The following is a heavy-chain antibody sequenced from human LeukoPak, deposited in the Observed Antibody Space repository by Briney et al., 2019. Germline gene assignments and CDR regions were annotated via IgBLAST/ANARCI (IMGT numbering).Heavy chain of an antibody. V-gene: IGHV3-49*04. CDR1: GFTHGHYA. J-gene: IGHJ4*02. Sequence: GGSLRLSCTASGFTHGHYAMSWVRQAPGKGLEWVGFIKTRAYGGTTDYAASVKGRFTISRDDSKSIAYLQMSSLKTEDTAVYYCTRDSVNSGGSPGRFGSWGQGTLVTVSS. CDR2: IKTRAYGGTT. D-gene: IGHD2-15*01. CDR3: TRDSVNSGGSPGRFGS.